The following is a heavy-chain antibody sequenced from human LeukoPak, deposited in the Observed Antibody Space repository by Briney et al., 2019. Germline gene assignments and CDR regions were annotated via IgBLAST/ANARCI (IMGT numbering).Heavy chain of an antibody. D-gene: IGHD1-1*01. CDR1: GGTFSSYA. V-gene: IGHV1-69*13. Sequence: SVKVSCKASGGTFSSYAISWVRQAPGQGLEWMGGIIPIFGTANYAQKFQGRVTITADEPTSTAYMELSSLRSEDTAVYYCARDTPLRLENWFDPWGQGTLVTVSS. CDR3: ARDTPLRLENWFDP. CDR2: IIPIFGTA. J-gene: IGHJ5*02.